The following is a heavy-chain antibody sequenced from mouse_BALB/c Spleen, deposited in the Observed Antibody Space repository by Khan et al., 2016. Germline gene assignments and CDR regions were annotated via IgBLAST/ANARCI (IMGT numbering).Heavy chain of an antibody. V-gene: IGHV3-2*02. CDR2: ISYSGST. J-gene: IGHJ3*01. CDR3: EWGVWMAY. CDR1: GYSITSDYA. Sequence: QLEESGPGLVKPSQSLSLTCTVTGYSITSDYAWNWIRQFPGNKLEWMGYISYSGSTSYNPTLKSRISMTRDTSTNQFFLQLNSLTSEDPAACYCEWGVWMAYWGQGTLVTVSA.